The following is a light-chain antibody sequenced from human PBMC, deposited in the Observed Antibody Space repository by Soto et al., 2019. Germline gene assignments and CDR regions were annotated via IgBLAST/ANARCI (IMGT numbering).Light chain of an antibody. Sequence: DIQMTQSPSSLSASVGDRVTITCRASQGIIDYLAWYQQKPGKAPKLLIYAASTLQSGVPSRFSGSGSGTAFTLTISSLQPEDVETYYCQKYDTAPQTFGPGTRVDIK. CDR3: QKYDTAPQT. CDR2: AAS. J-gene: IGKJ1*01. V-gene: IGKV1-27*01. CDR1: QGIIDY.